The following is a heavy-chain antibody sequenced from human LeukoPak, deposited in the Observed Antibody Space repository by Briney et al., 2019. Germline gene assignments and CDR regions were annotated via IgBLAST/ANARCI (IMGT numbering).Heavy chain of an antibody. Sequence: SQTLSLTCTVSGGSISSDGVYWSWIRQHPGEGLECIGYIYYNGNTYYKPSLESRITISVDTSKNQFSLKLRSVTAADTAVYYCARHSKWGDSSSPYRPFDHWGQGTLVTVSS. CDR3: ARHSKWGDSSSPYRPFDH. J-gene: IGHJ4*02. V-gene: IGHV4-31*03. CDR1: GGSISSDGVY. CDR2: IYYNGNT. D-gene: IGHD6-13*01.